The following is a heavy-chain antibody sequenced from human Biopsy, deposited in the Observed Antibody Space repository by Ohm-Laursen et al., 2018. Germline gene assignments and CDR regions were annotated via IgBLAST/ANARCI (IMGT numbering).Heavy chain of an antibody. CDR2: RFHSGSP. CDR3: VRLNRRGNIIFFDY. Sequence: PGTLSLTCAVSGGSITADFWTWIRQTPGERLEWIGYRFHSGSPMYNPSLKSRVTISVDTSKSQFSLTLTSVTAADTAVYYCVRLNRRGNIIFFDYWGRGTLVTASS. J-gene: IGHJ4*02. CDR1: GGSITADF. V-gene: IGHV4-59*08. D-gene: IGHD3/OR15-3a*01.